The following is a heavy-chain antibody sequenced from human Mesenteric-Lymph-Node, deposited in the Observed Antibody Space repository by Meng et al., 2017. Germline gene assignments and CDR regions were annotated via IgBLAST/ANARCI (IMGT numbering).Heavy chain of an antibody. V-gene: IGHV3-66*02. Sequence: GESLKISCAASGFTVSSNYMSWVRQAPGKGPEWVSVIYSGGSTYYANSVKGRFTISRDNSKNTLYLQMNSLRAEDTAVYYCARDQPAGYSSGWLDYWGQGPLVTVSS. D-gene: IGHD6-19*01. CDR3: ARDQPAGYSSGWLDY. J-gene: IGHJ4*02. CDR2: IYSGGST. CDR1: GFTVSSNY.